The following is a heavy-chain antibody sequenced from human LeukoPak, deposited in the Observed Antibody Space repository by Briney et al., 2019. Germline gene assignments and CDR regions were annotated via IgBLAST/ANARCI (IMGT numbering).Heavy chain of an antibody. V-gene: IGHV3-9*01. CDR3: AKDAGGSSWYYFDY. D-gene: IGHD6-13*01. CDR1: GFTFDDYA. Sequence: GRSLRLSCAASGFTFDDYAMHWVRQAPGKGLEWVSGISWNSGSIGYADSVKGRFTTSRDNAKNSLYLQMNSLRAEDTALYYCAKDAGGSSWYYFDYWGQGTLVTVSS. J-gene: IGHJ4*02. CDR2: ISWNSGSI.